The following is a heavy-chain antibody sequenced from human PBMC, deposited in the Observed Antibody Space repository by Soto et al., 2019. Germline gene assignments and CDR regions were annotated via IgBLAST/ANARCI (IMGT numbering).Heavy chain of an antibody. Sequence: GASVKVSCKVSGYTLIELSMHWVRQAPGKGLEWMGYFDPEDDETLYAQKFQGRLSMTEDISTDTAYMELSSLRSEDTAVYYCATSTLHDYVKPPRPFDIWGQGTMDTVSS. CDR1: GYTLIELS. V-gene: IGHV1-24*01. CDR3: ATSTLHDYVKPPRPFDI. D-gene: IGHD4-17*01. CDR2: FDPEDDET. J-gene: IGHJ3*02.